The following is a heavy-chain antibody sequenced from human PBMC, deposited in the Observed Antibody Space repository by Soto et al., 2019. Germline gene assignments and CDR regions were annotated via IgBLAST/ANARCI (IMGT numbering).Heavy chain of an antibody. Sequence: SETLSLTCTVSGGSVSGGSYYWSWIRQPPGKGLEWIGYIYYSGSTNYNPSLKSRVTISVDTSKNQFSLKLSSVTAADTAVYYCARDEYSSSWEVDYYYGMDVWGQGTTVTVSS. CDR3: ARDEYSSSWEVDYYYGMDV. J-gene: IGHJ6*02. CDR2: IYYSGST. D-gene: IGHD6-6*01. V-gene: IGHV4-61*01. CDR1: GGSVSGGSYY.